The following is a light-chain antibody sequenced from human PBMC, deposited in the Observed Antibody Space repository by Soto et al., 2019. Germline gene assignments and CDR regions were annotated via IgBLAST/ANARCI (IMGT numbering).Light chain of an antibody. CDR2: GAS. Sequence: IQLTQSPSSLSASVGDRVTISCRASQGIANFLAWDQQKPGKAPKLLIYGASTLQSGAPSRFSGSGSGTDFTLTISSLQPEDFATYYCQQLNSFPIPFGPGTKVDIK. CDR3: QQLNSFPIP. J-gene: IGKJ3*01. CDR1: QGIANF. V-gene: IGKV1-9*01.